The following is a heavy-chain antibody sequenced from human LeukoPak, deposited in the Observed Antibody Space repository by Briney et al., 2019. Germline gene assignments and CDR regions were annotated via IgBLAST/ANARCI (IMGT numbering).Heavy chain of an antibody. Sequence: PGGSLRLSCVASGFTFSSYAMGWVRQAPGKGLEWVSGISWNSGSIGYADSVKGRFTISRDNAKNSLYLQMNSLRAEDTALYYCAKDIGSGYDYGGFDYWGQGTLVTVSS. CDR3: AKDIGSGYDYGGFDY. J-gene: IGHJ4*02. CDR2: ISWNSGSI. D-gene: IGHD5-12*01. V-gene: IGHV3-9*01. CDR1: GFTFSSYA.